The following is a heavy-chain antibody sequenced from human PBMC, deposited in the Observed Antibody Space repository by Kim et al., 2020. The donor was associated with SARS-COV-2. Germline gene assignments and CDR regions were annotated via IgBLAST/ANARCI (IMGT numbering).Heavy chain of an antibody. V-gene: IGHV3-43*02. CDR2: ISGDGGST. CDR1: GFTFDDYA. Sequence: GGSLRLSCAASGFTFDDYAMHWVRQAPGKGLEWVSLISGDGGSTYYADSVKGRFTISRDNSKNSLYLQMNSLRTEDTALYYCVQGRGMVRGIPTGYYYYYGMDVWGQGTTVTVSS. D-gene: IGHD3-10*01. J-gene: IGHJ6*02. CDR3: VQGRGMVRGIPTGYYYYYGMDV.